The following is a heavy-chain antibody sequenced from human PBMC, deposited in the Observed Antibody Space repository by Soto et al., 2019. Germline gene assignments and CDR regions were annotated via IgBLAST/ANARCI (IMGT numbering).Heavy chain of an antibody. CDR3: ARAGTVAELYYYYGMDV. Sequence: KQSQTLSLTCAISGDSVSSNSAAWNWIRQSPSRGLEWLGRTYYRSKWYNDYAVSVKSRITINPDTSKNQFSLQLNSVTPEDTAVYYCARAGTVAELYYYYGMDVWGQGTTVTVSS. CDR2: TYYRSKWYN. J-gene: IGHJ6*02. D-gene: IGHD6-13*01. CDR1: GDSVSSNSAA. V-gene: IGHV6-1*01.